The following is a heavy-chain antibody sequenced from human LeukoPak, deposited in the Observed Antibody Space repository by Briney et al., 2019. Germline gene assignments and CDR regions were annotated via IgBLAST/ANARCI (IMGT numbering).Heavy chain of an antibody. CDR3: ARVAGNAADY. J-gene: IGHJ4*02. V-gene: IGHV4-59*01. CDR1: GGSISSYY. Sequence: SETLSLTCTVSGGSISSYYWRWIRQPPGKGLEWIGYIYYSGSTNYNPSLKSRVTISVDTSKNQFSLKLSSVTAADTAVYYCARVAGNAADYWGQGTLVTVSS. CDR2: IYYSGST. D-gene: IGHD2-15*01.